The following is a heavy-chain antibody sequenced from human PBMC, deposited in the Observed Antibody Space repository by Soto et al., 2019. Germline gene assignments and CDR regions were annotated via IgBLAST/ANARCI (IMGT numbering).Heavy chain of an antibody. Sequence: EVQLVESGGGLVQPGGSLRLSCAASGFTFSSYSMNWVRQAPGKGLEWVSYISSSSSTIYYADPEKGRFTISRDNAKNSLLLQMNSLRAEEASVYYCGRTPARRAARGWFDRWGQGTVVTVSS. D-gene: IGHD6-13*01. CDR1: GFTFSSYS. J-gene: IGHJ5*02. CDR2: ISSSSSTI. CDR3: GRTPARRAARGWFDR. V-gene: IGHV3-48*01.